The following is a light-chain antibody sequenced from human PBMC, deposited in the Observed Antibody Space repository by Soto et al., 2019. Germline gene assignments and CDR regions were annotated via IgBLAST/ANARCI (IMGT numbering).Light chain of an antibody. CDR2: AAS. J-gene: IGKJ4*01. V-gene: IGKV1-9*01. CDR3: QQLNGYPLT. CDR1: EDIDTF. Sequence: IQLTQSPSFLSASVGDRVTITCRASEDIDTFFAWYQQRPGKAPKLLSYAASTLQSGVPSTFRGSGSGTEFTLPISSLPPEHFATYYCQQLNGYPLTFGGGTRVEIK.